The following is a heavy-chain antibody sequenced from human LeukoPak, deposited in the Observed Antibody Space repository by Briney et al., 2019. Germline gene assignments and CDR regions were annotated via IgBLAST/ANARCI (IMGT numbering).Heavy chain of an antibody. J-gene: IGHJ6*03. CDR1: GGTFSSYA. CDR2: IIPVFGTA. V-gene: IGHV1-69*13. Sequence: GASVKVSCKASGGTFSSYAISWVRRAPGQGLEWMGGIIPVFGTANYAQKFLGRVTITADESTSTAYMELSNLRSEDTAVYYCARDLVVIVPTAISYYYYMDVWGKGTTVTVSS. D-gene: IGHD2-2*01. CDR3: ARDLVVIVPTAISYYYYMDV.